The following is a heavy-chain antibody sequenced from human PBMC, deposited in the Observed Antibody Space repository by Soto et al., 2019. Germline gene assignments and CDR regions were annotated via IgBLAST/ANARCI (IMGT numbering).Heavy chain of an antibody. Sequence: GGSLRLSCAASGFTFSSYSMNWVRQAPGKGLEWVSSISSSSSYIYYADSVKGRFTISRDNAKNSLYLQMNSLRAEDTAVYYCARVTGPHCSSTNCDDLDYWGQGTLVTVSS. V-gene: IGHV3-21*01. CDR1: GFTFSSYS. CDR2: ISSSSSYI. D-gene: IGHD2-2*01. CDR3: ARVTGPHCSSTNCDDLDY. J-gene: IGHJ4*02.